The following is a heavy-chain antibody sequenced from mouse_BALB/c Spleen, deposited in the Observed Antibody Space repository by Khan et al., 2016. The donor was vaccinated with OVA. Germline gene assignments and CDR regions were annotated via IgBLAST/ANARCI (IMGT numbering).Heavy chain of an antibody. CDR1: GFAFSSYD. J-gene: IGHJ3*01. V-gene: IGHV5-9*02. Sequence: EVELVESGGGLVKPGGSLKLSCAPSGFAFSSYDMSWVRQTPEKRLEWVATISGTGIYTYYPDSVKGRFPISRANARNTLYLQMSSRSAEDTALYYCARPSYYGNPWFTYWGQGTLGTVAA. CDR2: ISGTGIYT. D-gene: IGHD2-10*01. CDR3: ARPSYYGNPWFTY.